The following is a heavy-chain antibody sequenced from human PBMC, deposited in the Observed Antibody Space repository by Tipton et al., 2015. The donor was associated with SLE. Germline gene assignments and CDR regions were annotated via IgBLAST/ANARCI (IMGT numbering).Heavy chain of an antibody. D-gene: IGHD5-24*01. CDR1: GFTSSSYA. Sequence: SLRLSCAASGFTSSSYAMHWVRQAPGKGLEWVAVISYDGSNKYYADSVKGRFTISRDNSKNTLYLQMNSLRAEDTAVYYCGGRRDGYNPSWFDPWGQGTLVTVSS. V-gene: IGHV3-30*04. CDR3: GGRRDGYNPSWFDP. CDR2: ISYDGSNK. J-gene: IGHJ5*02.